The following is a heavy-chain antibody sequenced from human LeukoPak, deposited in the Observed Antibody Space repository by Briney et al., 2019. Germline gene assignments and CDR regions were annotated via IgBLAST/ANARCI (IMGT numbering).Heavy chain of an antibody. V-gene: IGHV3-21*01. CDR3: ARDLLTGIGFMDPYYMDV. D-gene: IGHD3-9*01. Sequence: PGGSLRLSCAASGFTFGTYWMHWVRQAPGKGLEWVSSISSSSSYIYYADSVKGRFTISRDNAKNSLYLQMNSLRAEDTAVYYCARDLLTGIGFMDPYYMDVWGKGTTVTVSS. CDR1: GFTFGTYW. J-gene: IGHJ6*03. CDR2: ISSSSSYI.